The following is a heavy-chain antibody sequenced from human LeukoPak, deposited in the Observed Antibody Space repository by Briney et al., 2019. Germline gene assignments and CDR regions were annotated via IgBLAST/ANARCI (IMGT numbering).Heavy chain of an antibody. CDR1: GFTFSSYE. Sequence: GGSLRLSCAASGFTFSSYEMNWVRQAPGKGLEWVSYISISGSTIYYADSVNGRFTISRDNAKNSLYLQMNSLRAEDTAVYYCAKGAYYYDSSGSYYFDYWGQGTLVTVSS. CDR3: AKGAYYYDSSGSYYFDY. CDR2: ISISGSTI. D-gene: IGHD3-22*01. V-gene: IGHV3-48*03. J-gene: IGHJ4*02.